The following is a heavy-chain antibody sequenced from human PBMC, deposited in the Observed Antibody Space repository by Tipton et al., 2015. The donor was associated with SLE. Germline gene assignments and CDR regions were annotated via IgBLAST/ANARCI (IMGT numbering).Heavy chain of an antibody. CDR1: GFTFSNYG. CDR3: ARDAATYYYDSSGLEF. V-gene: IGHV3-33*01. D-gene: IGHD3-22*01. Sequence: SLRLSCAASGFTFSNYGMHWVRQAPGKGLEWVALIWYDGTNKYYADSVKGRFTISRDNSKNTLYLQMNSLRAEDTAVYYCARDAATYYYDSSGLEFWGQGTLVTVSS. CDR2: IWYDGTNK. J-gene: IGHJ4*02.